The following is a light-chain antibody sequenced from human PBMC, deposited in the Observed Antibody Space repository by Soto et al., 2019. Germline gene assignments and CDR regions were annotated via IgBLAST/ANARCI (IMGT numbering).Light chain of an antibody. CDR3: AAWDGSLNVVL. CDR2: STN. J-gene: IGLJ2*01. CDR1: SSNIGSNT. Sequence: QSVLTQPPSASGTPGQRVTISCSGSSSNIGSNTVNWYQQLPGSAPKLLMYSTNQRPSGVPDRFSGSKSGTSASLAISGLQSEDEADYYCAAWDGSLNVVLFGGGTKRTV. V-gene: IGLV1-44*01.